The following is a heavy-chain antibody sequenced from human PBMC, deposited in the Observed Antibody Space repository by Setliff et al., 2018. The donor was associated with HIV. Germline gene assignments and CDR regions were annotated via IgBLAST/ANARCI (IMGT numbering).Heavy chain of an antibody. Sequence: PGGSLRLSCAASGFTFSNYWMTWVRQAPGKGPEWVAKINQDGSEQNFVDSVTGRFTISRDNAKNSLYVQMDSLRVDDTAVYYCVRGKNWLDPWGQGTLVTVSS. J-gene: IGHJ5*02. CDR2: INQDGSEQ. CDR1: GFTFSNYW. CDR3: VRGKNWLDP. V-gene: IGHV3-7*03.